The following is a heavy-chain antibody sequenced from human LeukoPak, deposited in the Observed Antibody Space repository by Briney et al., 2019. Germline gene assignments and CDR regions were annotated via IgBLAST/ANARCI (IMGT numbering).Heavy chain of an antibody. Sequence: GGSLRLSCAASGFTFSSYTMNWVRKAPGKGLEWVSSISSSTGYIYYADSVKGRITISRDHAKNSLYLQMNSLRAEDTAVYYCARDGAAGPFFDYWGQGTLVTVSS. CDR1: GFTFSSYT. CDR3: ARDGAAGPFFDY. CDR2: ISSSTGYI. D-gene: IGHD6-13*01. V-gene: IGHV3-21*01. J-gene: IGHJ4*02.